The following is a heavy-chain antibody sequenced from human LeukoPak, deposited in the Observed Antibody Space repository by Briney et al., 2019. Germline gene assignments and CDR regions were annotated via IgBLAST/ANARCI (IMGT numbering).Heavy chain of an antibody. CDR3: ASPRSYYDSSGYYIS. Sequence: PSETLSLTCTVSGGSVSSGSYYWSWFRQPPGKGLEWIGYIYYSGSTNYNPSLKSRVTISVDTSKNQFSLKLSSVTAADTAVYYCASPRSYYDSSGYYISWGQGTLVTVSS. D-gene: IGHD3-22*01. CDR2: IYYSGST. V-gene: IGHV4-61*01. CDR1: GGSVSSGSYY. J-gene: IGHJ5*02.